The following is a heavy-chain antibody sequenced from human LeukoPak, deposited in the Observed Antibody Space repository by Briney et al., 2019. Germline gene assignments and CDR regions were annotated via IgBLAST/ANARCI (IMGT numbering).Heavy chain of an antibody. CDR1: GFTFDDYR. Sequence: GGSLRLSCAASGFTFDDYRLSWVRQGPGKGLEWVSVINWNGGSAGYADSVKGRLTISRDNAKNSLYLQMNSLRAEDTALYYCARGLSRDYYERSVQAEFDYWGQGTLVSVSS. J-gene: IGHJ4*02. V-gene: IGHV3-20*04. CDR3: ARGLSRDYYERSVQAEFDY. CDR2: INWNGGSA. D-gene: IGHD3-22*01.